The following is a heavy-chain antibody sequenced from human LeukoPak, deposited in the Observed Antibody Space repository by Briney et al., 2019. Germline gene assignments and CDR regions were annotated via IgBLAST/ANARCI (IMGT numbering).Heavy chain of an antibody. V-gene: IGHV3-7*01. CDR2: IKEDGSDK. CDR1: GFSLSGYW. J-gene: IGHJ4*02. Sequence: GGSLRLSCEASGFSLSGYWMTWVRQAPGKGLEWVANIKEDGSDKYYVESVRGRFTISRDNAKNPLYLQMNSLRVEDTAVYYCARGVGLDQWGQGTLVIVSS. D-gene: IGHD3/OR15-3a*01. CDR3: ARGVGLDQ.